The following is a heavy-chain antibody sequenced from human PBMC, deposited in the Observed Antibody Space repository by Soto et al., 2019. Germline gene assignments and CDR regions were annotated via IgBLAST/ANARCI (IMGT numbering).Heavy chain of an antibody. D-gene: IGHD4-4*01. CDR3: THDYSNY. J-gene: IGHJ4*02. CDR2: IRSKANNYAT. CDR1: GFTFSVSA. Sequence: EVQLVQSGGGLVQPGGSLKLSCAASGFTFSVSAMHWVRQASGKGLEWVGRIRSKANNYATEYAVSVTGRFTISRDDSKNTAYLQMNSLKTQDTAVYYCTHDYSNYWGQGTLVTVSS. V-gene: IGHV3-73*02.